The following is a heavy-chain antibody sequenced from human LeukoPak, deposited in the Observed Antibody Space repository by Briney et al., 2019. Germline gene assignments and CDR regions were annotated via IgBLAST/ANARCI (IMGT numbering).Heavy chain of an antibody. D-gene: IGHD1-26*01. Sequence: GSLRLSCAASGFTFSGSAMSWVRQAPGEGLEWIGEVHLSGATNYNPSLESRVSMSIDTSKNQMSLKLTSVTAADTAIYFCTRESGAFSPFGFWGQGTLVTVSS. CDR3: TRESGAFSPFGF. J-gene: IGHJ4*02. V-gene: IGHV4-4*01. CDR1: GFTFSGSAM. CDR2: VHLSGAT.